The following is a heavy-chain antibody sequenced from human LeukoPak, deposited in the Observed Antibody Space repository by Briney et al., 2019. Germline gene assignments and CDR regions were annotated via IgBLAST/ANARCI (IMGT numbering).Heavy chain of an antibody. CDR2: INNSGST. CDR1: GGSFSGYY. CDR3: ARGGHYYDSSGYYYVPRGVNYFDY. V-gene: IGHV4-34*01. D-gene: IGHD3-22*01. J-gene: IGHJ4*02. Sequence: SETLSLTCAVYGGSFSGYYWSWIRQPPGKGLEWIGEINNSGSTNYNPSLKSRVTISVDTSKNQFSLKLSSVTAADTAVYYCARGGHYYDSSGYYYVPRGVNYFDYWGQGTLVTVSS.